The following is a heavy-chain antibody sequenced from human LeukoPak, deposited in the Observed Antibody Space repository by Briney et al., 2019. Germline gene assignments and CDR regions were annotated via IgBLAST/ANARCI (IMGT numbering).Heavy chain of an antibody. V-gene: IGHV3-33*01. J-gene: IGHJ3*02. D-gene: IGHD6-13*01. CDR3: ARWAAGDAFDI. CDR1: GFTFSSYG. CDR2: IWYDGSNK. Sequence: RRSLRLSCAASGFTFSSYGMHWVRQAPGKGLEWVAVIWYDGSNKYYADSVKGRFTISRDNSKNTLYLQMNSLRAEDTAVYHCARWAAGDAFDIWGQGTMVTVSS.